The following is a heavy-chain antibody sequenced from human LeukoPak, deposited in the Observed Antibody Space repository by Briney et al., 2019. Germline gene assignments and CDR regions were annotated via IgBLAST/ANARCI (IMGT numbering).Heavy chain of an antibody. CDR2: IYTSGST. D-gene: IGHD5-24*01. J-gene: IGHJ3*02. Sequence: SETLSLTCTVSGGSISSGNYYWNWIRQPAGKGLEWIGRIYTSGSTNYNPSLKSRVTISVDTSKNQFSLKLSSVTAADTAVYYCARDSEMTTFLYTFDIWGQGTMVTVSS. CDR1: GGSISSGNYY. V-gene: IGHV4-61*02. CDR3: ARDSEMTTFLYTFDI.